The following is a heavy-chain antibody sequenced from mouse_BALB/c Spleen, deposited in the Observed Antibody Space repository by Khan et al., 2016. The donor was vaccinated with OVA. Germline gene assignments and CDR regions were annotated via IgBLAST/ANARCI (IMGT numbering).Heavy chain of an antibody. CDR1: GYTFTTYW. CDR2: IIPTSGYT. V-gene: IGHV1-7*01. J-gene: IGHJ4*01. Sequence: QVQLKQSGAELAKPSASVKMSCKASGYTFTTYWTHWVKQRPGQGLEWIGYIIPTSGYTDYNQKFKDKATLTADKSSSPAYMQLSSLTSDDSAGYYRERDAMDYWGQGTTLTVSS. CDR3: ERDAMDY.